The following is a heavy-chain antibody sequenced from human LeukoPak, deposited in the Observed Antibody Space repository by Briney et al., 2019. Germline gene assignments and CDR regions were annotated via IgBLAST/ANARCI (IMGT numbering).Heavy chain of an antibody. CDR2: INHSGST. V-gene: IGHV4-34*01. CDR3: ARVRITMVRGVSPPDY. CDR1: GRSFSGYY. J-gene: IGHJ4*02. Sequence: SEALSLTCAVYGRSFSGYYWSWIRQPPGKGLEWIGEINHSGSTNYNPSLKSRVTISVDTSKNQFSLKLSSVTAADTAVYYCARVRITMVRGVSPPDYWGQGTLVTVSS. D-gene: IGHD3-10*01.